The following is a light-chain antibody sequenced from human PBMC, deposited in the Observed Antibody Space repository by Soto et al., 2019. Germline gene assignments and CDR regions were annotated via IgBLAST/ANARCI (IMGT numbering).Light chain of an antibody. CDR3: SSYTSSITLL. CDR1: SSDVGGYNY. Sequence: QSVLTQPASVSGSPGQSITISCTGTSSDVGGYNYVSWYQQHPGKAPKLMIYEVSNRPSGVSNRFSGSKSGNTASLTISGLQAEDEADYYCSSYTSSITLLFGTGTKLTVL. J-gene: IGLJ1*01. CDR2: EVS. V-gene: IGLV2-14*03.